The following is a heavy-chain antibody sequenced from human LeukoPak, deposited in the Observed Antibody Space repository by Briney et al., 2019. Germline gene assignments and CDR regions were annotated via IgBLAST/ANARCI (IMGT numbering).Heavy chain of an antibody. CDR2: INPNSGGT. CDR1: GYTFTGYY. V-gene: IGHV1-2*02. D-gene: IGHD6-19*01. CDR3: ARVIAVAGGDY. J-gene: IGHJ4*02. Sequence: ASVKVSCKASGYTFTGYYMHWVRQAPGQGLEWMGWINPNSGGTNYAQKFQGRVTMTTDTSTSTAYMELRSLRSDDTAVYYCARVIAVAGGDYWGQGTLVTVSS.